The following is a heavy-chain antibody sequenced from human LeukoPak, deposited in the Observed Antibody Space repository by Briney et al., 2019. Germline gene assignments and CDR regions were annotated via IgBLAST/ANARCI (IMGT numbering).Heavy chain of an antibody. Sequence: GRSLRLSCAASGFTFSSYGMHWVRQAPGKGLEWVAVISYDGSNKYYADSVKGRFAISRDNSKNTLYLQMNSLRAEGTAVYYCAKARSYCGGDCLPSGAFDIWGQGTMVTVSS. J-gene: IGHJ3*02. V-gene: IGHV3-30*18. CDR2: ISYDGSNK. CDR1: GFTFSSYG. CDR3: AKARSYCGGDCLPSGAFDI. D-gene: IGHD2-21*02.